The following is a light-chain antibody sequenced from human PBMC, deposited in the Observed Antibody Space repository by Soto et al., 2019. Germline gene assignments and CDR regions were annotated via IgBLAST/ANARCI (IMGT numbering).Light chain of an antibody. CDR1: SSDLGADDF. CDR2: EVT. Sequence: QSVLTQPASVSGSPGQSITISCTGTSSDLGADDFVSWYQHHPDKTPKLIIFEVTYRPTGISHRFSASKSGNTASLTISGLEAEDEAFYYCSSYRKTTFPHVVFGGGTKLTVL. J-gene: IGLJ2*01. CDR3: SSYRKTTFPHVV. V-gene: IGLV2-14*01.